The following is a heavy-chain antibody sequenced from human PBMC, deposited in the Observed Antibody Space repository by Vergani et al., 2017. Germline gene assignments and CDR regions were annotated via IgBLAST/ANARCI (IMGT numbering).Heavy chain of an antibody. Sequence: LEESGGGSVKPGGSLRLSCAASGFKFSDHYMSWIRQAPGKGLEWVSHISPGASTASYTDSVKGRVTISRDTSKNTLHLQINNLRVEDTAVYYCARGNYYGSGTYVDPWGQGTLVTVSS. CDR3: ARGNYYGSGTYVDP. CDR1: GFKFSDHY. J-gene: IGHJ5*02. D-gene: IGHD3-10*01. V-gene: IGHV3-11*04. CDR2: ISPGASTA.